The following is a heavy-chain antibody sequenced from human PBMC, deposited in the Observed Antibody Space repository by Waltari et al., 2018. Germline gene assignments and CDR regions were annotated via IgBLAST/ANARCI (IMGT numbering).Heavy chain of an antibody. V-gene: IGHV4-31*03. CDR1: GGSISSGGYY. J-gene: IGHJ5*02. D-gene: IGHD6-13*01. Sequence: QVQLQESGPGLVKPSQTLSLTCTVSGGSISSGGYYWSWIRQHPGKGLEWIGYIYYSGSTYYNPSLKSRVTISVDTSKNQFSLKLSSVTAADTAVYYCARDPAPDIAAAGIGWFDPWGQGTLVTVSS. CDR2: IYYSGST. CDR3: ARDPAPDIAAAGIGWFDP.